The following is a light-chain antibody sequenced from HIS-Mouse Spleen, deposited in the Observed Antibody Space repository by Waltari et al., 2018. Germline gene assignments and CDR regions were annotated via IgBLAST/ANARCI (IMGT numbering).Light chain of an antibody. CDR3: SSYTSSSTVV. J-gene: IGLJ2*01. Sequence: QSALTQPASVSGSPGQSITISCTGTSSDVVGYNYVSWYQQHPGKAPKLKIYDVSNRPSGVSNRFSGSKSGNTASLTISGLQAEDEADYYCSSYTSSSTVVFGGGTKLTVL. CDR2: DVS. V-gene: IGLV2-14*03. CDR1: SSDVVGYNY.